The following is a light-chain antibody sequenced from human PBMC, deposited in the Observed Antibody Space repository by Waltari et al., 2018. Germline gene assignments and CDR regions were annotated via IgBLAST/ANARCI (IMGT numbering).Light chain of an antibody. CDR1: ALPKQY. Sequence: SYELTPPPSVSVSPGQTARITCSGDALPKQYAYWYPQKPGQAPVLVIYKDSERPSGIPERFSGSSSGTTVTLTISGVQAEDEADYYCQSADSSGTYPVFGGGTKLTVL. CDR3: QSADSSGTYPV. CDR2: KDS. V-gene: IGLV3-25*03. J-gene: IGLJ2*01.